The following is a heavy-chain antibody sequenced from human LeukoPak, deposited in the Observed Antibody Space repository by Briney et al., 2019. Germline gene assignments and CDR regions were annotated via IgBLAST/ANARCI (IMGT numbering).Heavy chain of an antibody. CDR3: ARELSGYYDFWSGPTGWFDH. V-gene: IGHV1-46*01. CDR2: INPSGGST. D-gene: IGHD3-3*01. Sequence: PGGSLRLSCAASGFTFSSYAMSWVRQAPGQGLEWMGIINPSGGSTSYAQKFQGRVTMTRDTSTSTVYMELSSLRSEDTAVYYCARELSGYYDFWSGPTGWFDHWGQGTLVTVSS. CDR1: GFTFSSYA. J-gene: IGHJ5*02.